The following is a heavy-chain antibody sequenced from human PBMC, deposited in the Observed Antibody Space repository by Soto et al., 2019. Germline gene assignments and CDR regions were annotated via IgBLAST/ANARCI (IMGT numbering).Heavy chain of an antibody. CDR3: ARGLNIVLMVYAGPNWFDP. CDR2: INHSGST. J-gene: IGHJ5*02. D-gene: IGHD2-8*01. V-gene: IGHV4-34*01. Sequence: SETLSLTCAVYGGSFSGYYWSWIRQPPGKGLEWIGEINHSGSTNYNPSLKSRVTISVDTSKNQFSLKLSSVTAADTAVYYCARGLNIVLMVYAGPNWFDPWGQGTLVTVSS. CDR1: GGSFSGYY.